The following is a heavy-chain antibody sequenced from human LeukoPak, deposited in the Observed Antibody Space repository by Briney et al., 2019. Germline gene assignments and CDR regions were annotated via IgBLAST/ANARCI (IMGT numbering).Heavy chain of an antibody. Sequence: SETLSLTCAVCGYSISSGYYWGWIRQPPGNGVEWIGSIYHSGSTYYNPSLKSRVTISVDTSKNQFSLKLSSVTAADTSVYYCDSSLIVVVPADIDTDYWGQGTLVTVSS. CDR2: IYHSGST. CDR1: GYSISSGYY. D-gene: IGHD2-2*02. V-gene: IGHV4-38-2*01. CDR3: DSSLIVVVPADIDTDY. J-gene: IGHJ4*02.